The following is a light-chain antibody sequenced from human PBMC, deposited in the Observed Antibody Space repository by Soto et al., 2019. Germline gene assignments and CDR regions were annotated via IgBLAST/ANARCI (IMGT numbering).Light chain of an antibody. J-gene: IGLJ3*02. CDR2: EVS. CDR3: SSYAGSNNLGV. CDR1: SSDVGSYNF. V-gene: IGLV2-8*01. Sequence: QSVLTQPPSASGSPGQSVTISCTGTSSDVGSYNFVSWYQQHPGKAPKLMLYEVSKRPSGVPDRFSGSKSGNTASLTVSGLQAEDEADYYCSSYAGSNNLGVFGGGTKLTVL.